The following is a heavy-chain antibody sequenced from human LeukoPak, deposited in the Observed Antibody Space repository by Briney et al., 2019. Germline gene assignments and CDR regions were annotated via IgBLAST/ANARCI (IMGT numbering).Heavy chain of an antibody. D-gene: IGHD2-15*01. CDR2: ISGSGGST. J-gene: IGHJ3*02. Sequence: PGGSLRLSCAASGFTFSSYAMSWVRQAPGKGLEWVSAISGSGGSTYYADSVKGRFTISRDNSKNTLYLQMNSLRAEDTAVYYCAKDDIVVVVAATLDDAFDIWGQGTMVTVSS. CDR1: GFTFSSYA. CDR3: AKDDIVVVVAATLDDAFDI. V-gene: IGHV3-23*01.